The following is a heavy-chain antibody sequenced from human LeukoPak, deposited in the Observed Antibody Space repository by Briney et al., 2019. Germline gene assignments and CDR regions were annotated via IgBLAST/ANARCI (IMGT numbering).Heavy chain of an antibody. Sequence: GGSLRLSCAASGFTFSRYWMHWVRHAPGKGLVWVSRISGDGTTTTYADSVKGRFTTSRDNAKNTLYLQMNSLRDEDTAVYYCARELPYDYWGQGTLVAVSS. V-gene: IGHV3-74*01. CDR3: ARELPYDY. CDR1: GFTFSRYW. CDR2: ISGDGTTT. J-gene: IGHJ4*02. D-gene: IGHD4-11*01.